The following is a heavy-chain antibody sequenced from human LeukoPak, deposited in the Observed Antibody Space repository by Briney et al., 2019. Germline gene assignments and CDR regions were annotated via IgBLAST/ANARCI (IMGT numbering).Heavy chain of an antibody. CDR1: GYTFTSYG. J-gene: IGHJ4*02. CDR2: ISAYNGNT. D-gene: IGHD6-13*01. V-gene: IGHV1-18*01. CDR3: ARDIPAAGTYSDY. Sequence: VASVKVSCKASGYTFTSYGISWVRQAPGQGLEWMGWISAYNGNTNYAQKFQGRVTITADKSTSTAYMELSSLRSEDTAVYYCARDIPAAGTYSDYWGQGTLVTVSS.